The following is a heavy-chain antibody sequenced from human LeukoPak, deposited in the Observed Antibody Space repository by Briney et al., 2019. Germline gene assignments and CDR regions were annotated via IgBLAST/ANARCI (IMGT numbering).Heavy chain of an antibody. V-gene: IGHV3-33*01. CDR1: GFTFSSYG. J-gene: IGHJ3*02. CDR3: TREGTRSDDAFDI. Sequence: GGSLRLSCAASGFTFSSYGMHWVRQAPGKGLEWVAVIWYDGSNKYYADSVKGRFTISRDNSKNTLYLQMNSLRAEDTAVYYCTREGTRSDDAFDIWGQGTMVTVSS. D-gene: IGHD3-10*01. CDR2: IWYDGSNK.